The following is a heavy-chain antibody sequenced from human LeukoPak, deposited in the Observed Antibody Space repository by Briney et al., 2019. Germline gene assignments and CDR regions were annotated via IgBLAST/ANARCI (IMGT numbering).Heavy chain of an antibody. D-gene: IGHD3-9*01. CDR2: INHSGST. Sequence: SETLSLTCAVYGGSFSGYYWSWIRQPPGKGLEWIGEINHSGSTNYNPSLKSRVTISVDTFKNQFSLKLSSVTAADTAVYYCASFGSLDRLSYWGQGTLVTVSS. CDR1: GGSFSGYY. J-gene: IGHJ4*02. V-gene: IGHV4-34*01. CDR3: ASFGSLDRLSY.